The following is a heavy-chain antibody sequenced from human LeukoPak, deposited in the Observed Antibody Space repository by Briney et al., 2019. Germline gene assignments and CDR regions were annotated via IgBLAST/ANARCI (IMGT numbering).Heavy chain of an antibody. Sequence: GGSLRLSCAASGFTLSDSAIHWVRQASGKGLEWVGLIDRPAKSYATAYGASVGGRFTISRDDSKNTACRQMDSLKTEDTALYYCTRDRGTYNWLDPWGQGTLVTVSS. J-gene: IGHJ5*02. CDR1: GFTLSDSA. D-gene: IGHD1-26*01. CDR2: IDRPAKSYAT. V-gene: IGHV3-73*01. CDR3: TRDRGTYNWLDP.